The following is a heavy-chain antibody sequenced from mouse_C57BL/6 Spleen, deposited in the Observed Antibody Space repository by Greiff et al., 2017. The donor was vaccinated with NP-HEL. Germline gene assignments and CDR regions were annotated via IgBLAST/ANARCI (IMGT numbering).Heavy chain of an antibody. J-gene: IGHJ4*01. D-gene: IGHD5-1*01. CDR3: ARPGTYYYAMDY. CDR1: GFTFSDYG. Sequence: EVMLVESGGGLVKPGGSLKLSCAASGFTFSDYGMHWVRQAPEKGLEWVAYISSGSSTIYYADTVKGRFTISRDNAKNTLFLQMTSLRSEDTAMYYCARPGTYYYAMDYWGQGTSVTVSS. V-gene: IGHV5-17*01. CDR2: ISSGSSTI.